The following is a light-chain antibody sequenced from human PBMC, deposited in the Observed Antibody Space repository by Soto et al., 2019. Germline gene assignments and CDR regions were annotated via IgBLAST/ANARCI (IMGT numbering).Light chain of an antibody. V-gene: IGKV3-20*01. Sequence: EIGLTQSPGTLSLSPGERATLSCRASQSVSSSYLAWYQQKPGQAPRLLIYGASSRATGIPDRFSGSGSGPDFSLTISRLEPEDFAVYYCQQYGSSPSYTFGQGTKLESK. CDR3: QQYGSSPSYT. CDR2: GAS. J-gene: IGKJ2*01. CDR1: QSVSSSY.